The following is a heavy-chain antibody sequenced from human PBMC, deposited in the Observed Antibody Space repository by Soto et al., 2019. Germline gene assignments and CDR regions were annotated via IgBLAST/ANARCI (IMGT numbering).Heavy chain of an antibody. D-gene: IGHD6-6*01. Sequence: EVQLVESGGGLVQPGGSLRLSCAASGFSFSTYSMNWVRQAPGKGLEWVSYISSRSYTIYYVDSVKGQFTISRDNAKNSLYLQMNSLRDEGTAVYYCARGGSSSDNGMDVWGQGTTVTVSS. CDR1: GFSFSTYS. CDR3: ARGGSSSDNGMDV. V-gene: IGHV3-48*02. J-gene: IGHJ6*02. CDR2: ISSRSYTI.